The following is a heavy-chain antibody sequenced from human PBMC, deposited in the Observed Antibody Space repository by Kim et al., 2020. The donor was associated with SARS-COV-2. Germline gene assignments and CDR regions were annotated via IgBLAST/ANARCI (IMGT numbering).Heavy chain of an antibody. CDR1: GGSISSSSYY. CDR3: ARQEVDTAMVNY. D-gene: IGHD5-18*01. J-gene: IGHJ4*02. CDR2: IYYSGST. V-gene: IGHV4-39*01. Sequence: SETLSLTCTVSGGSISSSSYYWGWIRQPPGKGLEWIGSIYYSGSTYYNPSLKSRVTISVDTSKNQFSLKLSSVTAADTAVYYCARQEVDTAMVNYWGQGTLVTVSS.